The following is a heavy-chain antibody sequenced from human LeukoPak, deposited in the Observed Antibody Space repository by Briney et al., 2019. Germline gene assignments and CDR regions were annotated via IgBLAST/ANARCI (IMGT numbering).Heavy chain of an antibody. Sequence: SVKVSSKASGGTFSSYAISWVRQAPGQGLEWMGGIIPIFGTADYAQRFQGRVTITADESTTTAYMELSSLRSEDTAVYYRARPYYYGSDITYYLDYWGQGTLVTVSS. CDR3: ARPYYYGSDITYYLDY. D-gene: IGHD3-10*01. CDR1: GGTFSSYA. V-gene: IGHV1-69*13. CDR2: IIPIFGTA. J-gene: IGHJ4*02.